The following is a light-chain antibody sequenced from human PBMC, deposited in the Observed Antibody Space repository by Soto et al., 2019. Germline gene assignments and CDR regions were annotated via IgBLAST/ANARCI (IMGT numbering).Light chain of an antibody. Sequence: DIQMTQSPSSLSASVGDRVTITCQASQNINNYLNWYQQKPGRAPKLLIYATSSLQSGVPSRFSGSGSGTDFSLTISSLQPEDSATYYCQQANSFPRTFGQGTRVEIK. CDR3: QQANSFPRT. CDR1: QNINNY. J-gene: IGKJ5*01. CDR2: ATS. V-gene: IGKV1-12*01.